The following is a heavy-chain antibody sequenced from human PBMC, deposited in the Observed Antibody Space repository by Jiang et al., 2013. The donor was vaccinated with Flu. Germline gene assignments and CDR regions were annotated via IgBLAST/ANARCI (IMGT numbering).Heavy chain of an antibody. Sequence: EVQLVESGAEVKKPGESLKISCQGSGYGFASSWIAWVRQMPGKGLEWMGIIHPGDSDTRYSPSFQGQVTISADKSISTTYLQWSSLKASDTAMYYCARLYCSSTSCYTRMWSHYYMDVWGKGTTVTVSS. CDR2: IHPGDSDT. CDR3: ARLYCSSTSCYTRMWSHYYMDV. CDR1: GYGFASSW. V-gene: IGHV5-51*01. J-gene: IGHJ6*03. D-gene: IGHD2-2*02.